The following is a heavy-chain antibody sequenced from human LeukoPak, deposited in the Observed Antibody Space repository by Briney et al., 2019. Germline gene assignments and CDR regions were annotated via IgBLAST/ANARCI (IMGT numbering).Heavy chain of an antibody. CDR2: IYTCGST. J-gene: IGHJ3*02. Sequence: SEPLSLPCTVSGDSISRYYWIWLRQPAGKGLEWIGRIYTCGSTNYNPALKSRVTMSVDTSKNQFSLKLSSVTAADTAVYYCARAGSSWYGGFGDAFDIWGQGTMVTVSS. CDR3: ARAGSSWYGGFGDAFDI. V-gene: IGHV4-4*07. D-gene: IGHD6-13*01. CDR1: GDSISRYY.